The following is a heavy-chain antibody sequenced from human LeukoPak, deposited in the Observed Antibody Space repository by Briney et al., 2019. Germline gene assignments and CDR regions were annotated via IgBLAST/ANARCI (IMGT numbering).Heavy chain of an antibody. Sequence: GGSLRPSCAAPGFTFSSYSMNWVRQAPGKGLEWVSSISSSSSYIYYADSVKGRFTISRDNAKNSLYLQMNSLRAEDTAVYYCARDARDSSGYYDWFDPWGQGTLVTVSS. CDR2: ISSSSSYI. CDR3: ARDARDSSGYYDWFDP. J-gene: IGHJ5*02. V-gene: IGHV3-21*01. D-gene: IGHD3-22*01. CDR1: GFTFSSYS.